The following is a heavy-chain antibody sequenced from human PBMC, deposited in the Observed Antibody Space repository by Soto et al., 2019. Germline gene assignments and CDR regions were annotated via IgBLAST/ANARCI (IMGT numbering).Heavy chain of an antibody. V-gene: IGHV3-30*18. J-gene: IGHJ4*02. Sequence: GRSLRVSCADPEFTFPTYVIPWVRRGPGKVLEWVAVISYDGSNKYYADSVKGRSTISGYKSKSTLYLQMNSLRDEDTAVYYCAKRGGLLQSFDYWGQGTLVTVSS. CDR1: EFTFPTYV. CDR3: AKRGGLLQSFDY. CDR2: ISYDGSNK. D-gene: IGHD3-16*01.